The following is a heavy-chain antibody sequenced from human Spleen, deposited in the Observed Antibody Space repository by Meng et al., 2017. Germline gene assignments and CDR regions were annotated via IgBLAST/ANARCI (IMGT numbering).Heavy chain of an antibody. CDR3: ARSPGIYCGGDCYSGGDP. Sequence: GGSLRLSCAASGFTFSNAWMTWVRQAPGKGLEWVANIKQDGSDKYYVDSVKGRFTISRDNAKNSVYLQMNSLRAEDTAVYYCARSPGIYCGGDCYSGGDPWGQGTLVTGSS. D-gene: IGHD2-21*02. J-gene: IGHJ5*02. V-gene: IGHV3-7*01. CDR1: GFTFSNAW. CDR2: IKQDGSDK.